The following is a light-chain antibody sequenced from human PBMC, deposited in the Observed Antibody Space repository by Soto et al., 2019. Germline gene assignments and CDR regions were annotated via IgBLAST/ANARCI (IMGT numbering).Light chain of an antibody. V-gene: IGKV3-15*01. CDR3: QQYNNLPPVT. CDR2: AAS. Sequence: EIVLTQSPATLSVSAGERATLSCMASQSISNNLAWYQQKPAQAPRLLICAASTRATGIPARFSGSGSGTEFTLTISSLQSEDFALYYCQQYNNLPPVTFGQGARLENK. J-gene: IGKJ5*01. CDR1: QSISNN.